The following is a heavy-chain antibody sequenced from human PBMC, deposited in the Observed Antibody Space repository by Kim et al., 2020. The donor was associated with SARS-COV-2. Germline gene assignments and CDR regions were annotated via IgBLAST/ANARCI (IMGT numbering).Heavy chain of an antibody. J-gene: IGHJ3*02. Sequence: SETLSLTCAVYGGSFSGYYWSWIRQPPGKGLEWIGEINHSGSTNYNPSLKSRVTISVDTSKNQFSLKLSSVTAADTAVYYCARGNLVLLWFGEGLRYAFDIWGQGTMVTVSS. D-gene: IGHD3-10*01. CDR3: ARGNLVLLWFGEGLRYAFDI. V-gene: IGHV4-34*01. CDR1: GGSFSGYY. CDR2: INHSGST.